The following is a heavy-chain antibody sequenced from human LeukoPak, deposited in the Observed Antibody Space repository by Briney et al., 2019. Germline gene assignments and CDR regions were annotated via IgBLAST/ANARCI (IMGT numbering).Heavy chain of an antibody. Sequence: ETLSLTCTVSGGSISSSSYYWGWVRQAPGKGLEWVSSISAHSRYIYYADSVKGRFTISRDNAQTSLYLEMNSLRGEDSAVYYCARQYYDFWSGFYTADYYFDYWGRGTLVTVSS. J-gene: IGHJ4*02. V-gene: IGHV3-21*01. CDR1: GGSISSSSYY. CDR2: ISAHSRYI. D-gene: IGHD3-3*01. CDR3: ARQYYDFWSGFYTADYYFDY.